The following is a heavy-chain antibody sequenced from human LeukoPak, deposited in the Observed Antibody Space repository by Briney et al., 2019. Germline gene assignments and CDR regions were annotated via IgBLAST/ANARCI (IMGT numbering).Heavy chain of an antibody. J-gene: IGHJ4*02. CDR1: GFPFSIYA. CDR3: AKEQWLGKMNYFDY. D-gene: IGHD6-19*01. V-gene: IGHV3-23*01. CDR2: IGGSGSGYST. Sequence: GGSLRLSFAASGFPFSIYAMSWVRPAPGKGLEWVSSIGGSGSGYSTYYADSVKGRFTISRDTSKNTLYLQMNSLRAEDTAVYYCAKEQWLGKMNYFDYWGQGTLVTVSS.